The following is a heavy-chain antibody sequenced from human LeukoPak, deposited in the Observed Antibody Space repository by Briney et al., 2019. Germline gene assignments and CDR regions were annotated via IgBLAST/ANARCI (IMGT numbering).Heavy chain of an antibody. CDR2: INPNSGGT. CDR1: GYTFTSYY. CDR3: ARKIGYCSSTSCYQHPRYDY. J-gene: IGHJ4*02. D-gene: IGHD2-2*01. V-gene: IGHV1-2*02. Sequence: ASVKVSCKASGYTFTSYYMHWVRQAPGQGLEWMGIINPNSGGTNYAQKFQGRVTMTRDTSISTAYMELSRLRSDDTAVYYCARKIGYCSSTSCYQHPRYDYWGQGTLVTVSS.